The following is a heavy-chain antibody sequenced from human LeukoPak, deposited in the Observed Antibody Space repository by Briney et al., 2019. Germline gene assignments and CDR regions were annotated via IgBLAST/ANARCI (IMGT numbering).Heavy chain of an antibody. J-gene: IGHJ6*03. D-gene: IGHD4-11*01. CDR1: GYTFTSYG. CDR2: ISAYNGNT. Sequence: ASVKISCKASGYTFTSYGISWVRQAPGQGLECMGWISAYNGNTNYAQKLQGRVTMTTDTSTSTAYMELRSLRSDDTAVYYCTRAETNGLGNYGAYYYYMDVWGKGTTVTVSS. V-gene: IGHV1-18*01. CDR3: TRAETNGLGNYGAYYYYMDV.